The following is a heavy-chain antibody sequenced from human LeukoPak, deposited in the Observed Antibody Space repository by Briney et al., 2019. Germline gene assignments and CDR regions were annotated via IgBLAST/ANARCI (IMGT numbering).Heavy chain of an antibody. D-gene: IGHD4-17*01. CDR1: GGSFSGYY. V-gene: IGHV4-34*01. J-gene: IGHJ4*02. CDR2: INHSGST. Sequence: SETLSLTCAVYGGSFSGYYWSWIRQPPGKGLEWIGEINHSGSTNYNPSLKSRVTILVDTSKNQFSLKLSSVTAADTAVYYCARGPDGDLLFDYWGQGTLVTVSS. CDR3: ARGPDGDLLFDY.